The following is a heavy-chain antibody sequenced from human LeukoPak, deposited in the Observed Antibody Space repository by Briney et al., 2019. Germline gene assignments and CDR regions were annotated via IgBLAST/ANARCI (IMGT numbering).Heavy chain of an antibody. D-gene: IGHD3-16*02. CDR3: ASGYVCGSYRPMNFDY. Sequence: SETLSLTCTVSGGSISSSSYYWGWIRQPPGKGLEWIGSIYYSGSTYYNPSLKSRVTISVDTSKNQFSLKLSSVTAADTAVYYCASGYVCGSYRPMNFDYWGQGTLVTVSS. J-gene: IGHJ4*02. CDR2: IYYSGST. V-gene: IGHV4-39*07. CDR1: GGSISSSSYY.